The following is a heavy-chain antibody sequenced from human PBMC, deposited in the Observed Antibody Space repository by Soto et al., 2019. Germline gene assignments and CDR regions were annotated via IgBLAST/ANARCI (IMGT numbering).Heavy chain of an antibody. CDR2: IYYSGST. Sequence: SETLSLTCTVSGGSISSGGFSWSWIRQPPGKGLEWIGYIYYSGSTYYNPSLKSRVTISVDGSKNQFSLRLSSVTAADTAMYYCALVIDSYFDTWGQGTLVTVSS. J-gene: IGHJ4*01. V-gene: IGHV4-30-2*01. CDR3: ALVIDSYFDT. D-gene: IGHD2-21*01. CDR1: GGSISSGGFS.